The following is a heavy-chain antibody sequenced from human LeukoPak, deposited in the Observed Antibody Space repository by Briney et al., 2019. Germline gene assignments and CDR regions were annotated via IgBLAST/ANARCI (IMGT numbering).Heavy chain of an antibody. D-gene: IGHD5-18*01. V-gene: IGHV1-2*02. CDR3: ARGRPYSYGIRPIDY. J-gene: IGHJ4*02. CDR2: INPNSGGT. CDR1: GYTFTGYY. Sequence: ASVKVSCKASGYTFTGYYMHWVRQAPGQGLEWMGWINPNSGGTNYAQKFQGRVTMTTDTSTSTAYMELRSLRSDDTAVYYCARGRPYSYGIRPIDYWGQGTLVTVSS.